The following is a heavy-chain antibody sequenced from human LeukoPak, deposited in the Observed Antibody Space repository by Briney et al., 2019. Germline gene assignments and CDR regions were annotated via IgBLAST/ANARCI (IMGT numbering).Heavy chain of an antibody. CDR2: IYYSGST. J-gene: IGHJ4*02. V-gene: IGHV4-31*03. CDR3: ARDRYSYGYDY. D-gene: IGHD5-18*01. CDR1: GGSIRSGGYY. Sequence: PSETLSLTCTVSGGSIRSGGYYWSWIRQHPGKGLEWIGYIYYSGSTYYNPSLKSRVTISVDTSKNQFSLKLSSVTAADTAVYYCARDRYSYGYDYWGQGTLVTVSS.